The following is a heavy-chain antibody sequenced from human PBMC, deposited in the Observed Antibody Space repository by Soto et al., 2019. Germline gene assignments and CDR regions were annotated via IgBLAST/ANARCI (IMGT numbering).Heavy chain of an antibody. V-gene: IGHV4-59*01. CDR3: ATGTWELHYNNWFDP. CDR1: GGSISSYY. D-gene: IGHD1-26*01. CDR2: IYYSGST. J-gene: IGHJ5*02. Sequence: SETLSLTCTVSGGSISSYYWSWIRQPPGKGLEWIGYIYYSGSTNYNPSLKSRVTISVDTSKNQFSLKLSSVTAADTAVYYCATGTWELHYNNWFDPWGQGTLVTVSS.